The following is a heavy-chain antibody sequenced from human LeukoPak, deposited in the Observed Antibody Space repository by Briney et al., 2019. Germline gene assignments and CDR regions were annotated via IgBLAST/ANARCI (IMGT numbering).Heavy chain of an antibody. CDR1: GGSISGYY. V-gene: IGHV4-4*07. D-gene: IGHD2-15*01. CDR2: IYTRGST. Sequence: PSETLSLTCTVSGGSISGYYWSWIRPPAGKGLEWIGRIYTRGSTSYNPSLKSRVTMSVDTSKNQFSLKLSSVTAADTAVYYCARGRYCSADICSGGDAFDIWGQGTMVSVSS. J-gene: IGHJ3*02. CDR3: ARGRYCSADICSGGDAFDI.